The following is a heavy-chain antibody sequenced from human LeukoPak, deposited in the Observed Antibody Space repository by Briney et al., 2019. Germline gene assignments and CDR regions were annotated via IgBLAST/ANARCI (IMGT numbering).Heavy chain of an antibody. Sequence: GGSLRLSCAASGFTFSSYAMHWVRQAPGKGLEWVAVISYDGSNKYYADSVKGRFTISRDNSKNTLYLQMNSLRAEDTAVYYCARGRQLLQYYFDYWGQGTLVTVSS. CDR2: ISYDGSNK. CDR3: ARGRQLLQYYFDY. D-gene: IGHD2-2*01. V-gene: IGHV3-30-3*01. J-gene: IGHJ4*02. CDR1: GFTFSSYA.